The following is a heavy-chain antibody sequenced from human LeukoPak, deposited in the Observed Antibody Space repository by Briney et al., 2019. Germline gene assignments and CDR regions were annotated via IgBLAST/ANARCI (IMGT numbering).Heavy chain of an antibody. J-gene: IGHJ4*02. V-gene: IGHV1-3*01. CDR2: INAGNGNT. D-gene: IGHD3-22*01. CDR3: ARPRGKYYYDSSGMGFDY. Sequence: ASVKVSCKASGYTFTSYAMHWVRQAPGQRLEWMGWINAGNGNTKYSQKFQGRVTITRDTSASTAYMELSSLRSEDTAVYYCARPRGKYYYDSSGMGFDYWGQGTLVTVSS. CDR1: GYTFTSYA.